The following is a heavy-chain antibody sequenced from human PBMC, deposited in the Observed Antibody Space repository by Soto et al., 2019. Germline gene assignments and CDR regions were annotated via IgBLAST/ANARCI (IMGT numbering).Heavy chain of an antibody. D-gene: IGHD3-10*01. CDR3: ATRHITMVRGVIIFVHWFDP. CDR1: GYTLTELS. CDR2: FDPEDGET. J-gene: IGHJ5*02. Sequence: GASVKVSCKVSGYTLTELSMHWVRQAPGKGLEWMGGFDPEDGETIYAQRFQGRVTMTEDTSTDTAYMELSSLRSEDTAVYYCATRHITMVRGVIIFVHWFDPWGQGTLVTVSS. V-gene: IGHV1-24*01.